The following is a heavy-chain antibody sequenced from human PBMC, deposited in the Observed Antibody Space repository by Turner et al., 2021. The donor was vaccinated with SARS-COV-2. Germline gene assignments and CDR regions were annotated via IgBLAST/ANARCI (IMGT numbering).Heavy chain of an antibody. Sequence: QVQLVASGGGVVQPGGSLRLSCAASGLTFSSYAMHWVRQAPGKGLEWGAVISYDGSNKYYSDSVNGRFTISRDNSKNTLYLQMNSLRAEDTAVYYCARESVATMVYDGMDVWGQGTTVTVSS. CDR1: GLTFSSYA. CDR2: ISYDGSNK. D-gene: IGHD5-12*01. V-gene: IGHV3-30*04. CDR3: ARESVATMVYDGMDV. J-gene: IGHJ6*02.